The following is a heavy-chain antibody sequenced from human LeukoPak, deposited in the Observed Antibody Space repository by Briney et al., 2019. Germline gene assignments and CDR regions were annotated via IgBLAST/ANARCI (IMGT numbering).Heavy chain of an antibody. J-gene: IGHJ4*02. CDR3: ARDRGGYNEGIDY. D-gene: IGHD5-24*01. CDR1: GYTFTGNY. V-gene: IGHV1-2*02. CDR2: ITPKSGGT. Sequence: ASVKVSCKASGYTFTGNYIHWVRQAPGQGLEWMGWITPKSGGTNYAQNFQGRVTMTRDTSISTAYMELSRLTSDDTAVYYCARDRGGYNEGIDYWGQGTLVAVSS.